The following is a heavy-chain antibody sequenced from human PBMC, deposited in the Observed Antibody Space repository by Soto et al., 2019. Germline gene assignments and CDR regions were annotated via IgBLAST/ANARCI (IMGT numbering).Heavy chain of an antibody. CDR1: GFTFSSYS. CDR3: ARDSDSSGYHCMDV. D-gene: IGHD3-22*01. Sequence: GGSLRLSCAASGFTFSSYSMNWVRQAPGKGLEWVPYISSSSSTIYYADSVKGRFTISRDNAKNSLYLQMNSLRDEDTAVYYCARDSDSSGYHCMDVWGRGTTVTVSS. CDR2: ISSSSSTI. V-gene: IGHV3-48*02. J-gene: IGHJ6*02.